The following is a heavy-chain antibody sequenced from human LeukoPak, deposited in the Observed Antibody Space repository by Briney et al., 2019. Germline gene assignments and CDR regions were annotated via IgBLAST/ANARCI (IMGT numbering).Heavy chain of an antibody. CDR2: IIPILGIA. CDR3: ARAHISGDYDSSGYPFDY. CDR1: GGTFSSYA. Sequence: AVKVSCKASGGTFSSYAISWVRQAPGQGLEWMGRIIPILGIANYAQKFQGRVTITADKSTSTAYMELSSLRSEDTAVYYCARAHISGDYDSSGYPFDYWGQGTLVTVS. V-gene: IGHV1-69*04. D-gene: IGHD3-22*01. J-gene: IGHJ4*02.